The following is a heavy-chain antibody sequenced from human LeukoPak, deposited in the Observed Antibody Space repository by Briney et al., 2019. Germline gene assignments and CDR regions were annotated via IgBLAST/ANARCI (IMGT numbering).Heavy chain of an antibody. Sequence: GGSLRLSCAASGFTFSSYAMSWVRQAPGKGLEWVSAISGSGGSTYYADSVKGRFIISRDNSKNTLYLQMNSLRAEDTAVYYCAKDLDPPYGDCLDYWGQGTLVTVSS. CDR2: ISGSGGST. V-gene: IGHV3-23*01. CDR3: AKDLDPPYGDCLDY. D-gene: IGHD4-17*01. CDR1: GFTFSSYA. J-gene: IGHJ4*02.